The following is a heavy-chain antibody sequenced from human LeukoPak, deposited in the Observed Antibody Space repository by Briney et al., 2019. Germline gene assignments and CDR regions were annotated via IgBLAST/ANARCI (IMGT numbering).Heavy chain of an antibody. Sequence: GASVNVSCMASRYTFTSYDINWVRQATGQGLEWMGWMNPNSGNTGYAQKFQGRVTMNRNISISTAYMELSSLRSEDTAVYYCARAGYYDSCGYYWTFRSYYYYYYMDVWGKGTTVTISS. D-gene: IGHD3-22*01. CDR1: RYTFTSYD. CDR2: MNPNSGNT. J-gene: IGHJ6*03. CDR3: ARAGYYDSCGYYWTFRSYYYYYYMDV. V-gene: IGHV1-8*01.